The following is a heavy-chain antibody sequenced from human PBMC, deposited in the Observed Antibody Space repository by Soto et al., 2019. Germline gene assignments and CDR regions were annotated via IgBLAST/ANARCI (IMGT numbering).Heavy chain of an antibody. CDR2: IYYSGST. CDR3: ARLSAGDYPF. J-gene: IGHJ3*01. Sequence: QLQLQESGPGLVKPSETLSLTCTVSGGSISSSSYYWGWIRQPPGKGLEWIGSIYYSGSTYYNPSLKSRVTISVDPSKNQCSLKRHSVPAADTAVYYCARLSAGDYPFWGQGTMVTVSS. D-gene: IGHD4-17*01. V-gene: IGHV4-39*01. CDR1: GGSISSSSYY.